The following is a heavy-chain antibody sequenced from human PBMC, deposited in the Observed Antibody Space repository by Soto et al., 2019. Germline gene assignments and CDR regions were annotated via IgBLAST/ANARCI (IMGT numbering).Heavy chain of an antibody. Sequence: EVQLVESGGGLVQPGGSLRLSCAASGFTFSSYAMHWVRQAPGKGLEYVSTISSNGGSTYYANSVKGRFTISRDNSKNTLYLQMGSLRAEDMAVYYCARAGDYVWGSYRYMDGGPWFDPWGQGNLVTVSS. CDR2: ISSNGGST. J-gene: IGHJ5*02. D-gene: IGHD3-16*02. CDR1: GFTFSSYA. V-gene: IGHV3-64*01. CDR3: ARAGDYVWGSYRYMDGGPWFDP.